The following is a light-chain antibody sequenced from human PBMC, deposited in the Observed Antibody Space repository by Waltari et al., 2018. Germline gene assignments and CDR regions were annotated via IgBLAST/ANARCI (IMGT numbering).Light chain of an antibody. CDR2: AAS. CDR3: QQGKDYPFT. V-gene: IGKV1-9*01. Sequence: IQLTQSPSSLSASVGDRVTITCRASQGISSYLAWYQQKPGRAPKLLIYAASTLQSGVPSRFSGSGSGTDFTLSINSLQPEDFATYYCQQGKDYPFTFGQGTPLEI. CDR1: QGISSY. J-gene: IGKJ5*01.